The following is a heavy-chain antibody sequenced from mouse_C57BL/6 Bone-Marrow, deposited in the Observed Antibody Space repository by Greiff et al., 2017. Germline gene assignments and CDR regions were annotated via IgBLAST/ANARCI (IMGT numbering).Heavy chain of an antibody. CDR1: GYSITSGYD. J-gene: IGHJ4*01. V-gene: IGHV3-1*01. CDR2: ISYSGST. D-gene: IGHD3-3*01. Sequence: EVQLQQSGPGMVKPSQSLSLTCTVTGYSITSGYDWHWIRHFPGNKLEWMGYISYSGSTNYNPSLKSRISITHDTSKNHFFLKLNSVTTEDTATYYCARERDDAMDYWGQGTSVTVSS. CDR3: ARERDDAMDY.